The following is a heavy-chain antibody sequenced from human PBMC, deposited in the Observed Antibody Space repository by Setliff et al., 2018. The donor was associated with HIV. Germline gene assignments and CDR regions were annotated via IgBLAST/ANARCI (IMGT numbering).Heavy chain of an antibody. CDR1: GVSISNSRYY. J-gene: IGHJ5*02. CDR2: VYISGTT. Sequence: PSETLSLTCTVSGVSISNSRYYWGWIRQPPGKGLEWIGSVYISGTTYYNPPLKSRLTISVDTSKNQFSLKLSSVTAADTAVYYCARQGFDPWGQGTLVTVSS. CDR3: ARQGFDP. V-gene: IGHV4-39*01.